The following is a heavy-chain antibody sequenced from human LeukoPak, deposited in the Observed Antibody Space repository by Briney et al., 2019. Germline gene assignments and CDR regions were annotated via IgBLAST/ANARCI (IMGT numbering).Heavy chain of an antibody. J-gene: IGHJ4*02. Sequence: GGSLRLSCAASGFTVSSNYMSWVRQAPGKGLEWVSVIYSGGSTYYADSVKGRFTISRDNSKNTLYLQMNSLRAEDTAVYYCAFSYSSSWYDYWGQGTLVTVSS. V-gene: IGHV3-53*01. CDR2: IYSGGST. CDR1: GFTVSSNY. CDR3: AFSYSSSWYDY. D-gene: IGHD6-13*01.